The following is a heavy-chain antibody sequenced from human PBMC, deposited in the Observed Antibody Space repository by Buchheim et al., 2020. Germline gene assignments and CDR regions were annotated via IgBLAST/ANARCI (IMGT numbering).Heavy chain of an antibody. CDR2: VFYSGST. D-gene: IGHD3-10*01. Sequence: QVQLQESGPGLVKPSQTLSLTCTVSGGSISSGGYYWNWIRQHPGKGLEWIGYVFYSGSTSYNPSLQSRVTISVDTSKNQFSLKLSSLTAADTAVYYCARDFRHSARVSMVRGVLPTGGMDVWGQGT. CDR3: ARDFRHSARVSMVRGVLPTGGMDV. V-gene: IGHV4-31*03. CDR1: GGSISSGGYY. J-gene: IGHJ6*02.